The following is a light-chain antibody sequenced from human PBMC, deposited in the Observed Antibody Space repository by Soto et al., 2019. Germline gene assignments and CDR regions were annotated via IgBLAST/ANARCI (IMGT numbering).Light chain of an antibody. Sequence: DIQMTQSPSSLSASVGDRVTITCRASQGIGNSLNWFQQKPGKAPKSLTYAASSLRTGISSNFSVSGSGTDFTLTISSLQPEDFATYYCQQYKTYPLTFGQGTRLEIK. CDR1: QGIGNS. V-gene: IGKV1-16*02. CDR3: QQYKTYPLT. J-gene: IGKJ5*01. CDR2: AAS.